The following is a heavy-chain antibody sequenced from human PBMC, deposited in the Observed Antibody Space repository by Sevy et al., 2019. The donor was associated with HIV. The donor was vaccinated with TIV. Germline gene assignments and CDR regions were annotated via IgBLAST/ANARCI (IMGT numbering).Heavy chain of an antibody. V-gene: IGHV3-53*01. CDR3: ARASVDYYGMDV. D-gene: IGHD5-12*01. Sequence: GESLKISCAASGFTVSSNYMSWVRQAPGKGLEWVSVIYSGGSTYYADSVKGRFTISRDNSKNTLYLQMNSLRAEDTAVYYCARASVDYYGMDVWGQGTTVTVSS. CDR1: GFTVSSNY. CDR2: IYSGGST. J-gene: IGHJ6*02.